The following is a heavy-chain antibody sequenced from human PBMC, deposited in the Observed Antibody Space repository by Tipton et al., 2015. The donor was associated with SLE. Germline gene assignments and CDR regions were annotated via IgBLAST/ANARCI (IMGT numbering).Heavy chain of an antibody. CDR1: GGSISSSSYY. J-gene: IGHJ6*02. Sequence: TLSLTCTVSGGSISSSSYYWAWIRQPPGKGVEWIGEINHRGSTNYNPSLKSRVTISVDTSKNQFSLKLSSVTAADTAVYYCAREGPSGTLDYYYYYGMDVWGQGTTVTVSS. D-gene: IGHD1-1*01. CDR3: AREGPSGTLDYYYYYGMDV. CDR2: INHRGST. V-gene: IGHV4-39*07.